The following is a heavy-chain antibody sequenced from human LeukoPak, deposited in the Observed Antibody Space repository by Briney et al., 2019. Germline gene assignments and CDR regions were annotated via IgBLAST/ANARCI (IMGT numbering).Heavy chain of an antibody. V-gene: IGHV3-7*01. Sequence: GGSLRLSCAASGFTFSSYWMTWVRQAPGKGLEWVADIKQHGGEKYYVDSVKGRFTISRDNAKNSLYLQMNSLRAEDTAVYYCARSGLYQKWADVDAFDFWGQGTMVTVSS. D-gene: IGHD2-2*01. CDR3: ARSGLYQKWADVDAFDF. J-gene: IGHJ3*01. CDR2: IKQHGGEK. CDR1: GFTFSSYW.